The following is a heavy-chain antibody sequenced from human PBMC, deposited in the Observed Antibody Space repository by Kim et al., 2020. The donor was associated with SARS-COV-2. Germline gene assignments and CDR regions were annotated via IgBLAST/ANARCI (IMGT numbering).Heavy chain of an antibody. J-gene: IGHJ6*02. CDR2: IIPILGIA. D-gene: IGHD4-4*01. V-gene: IGHV1-69*04. CDR1: GGTFSSYA. Sequence: ASVKVSCKASGGTFSSYAISWVRQAPGQGLEWMGRIIPILGIANYAQKFQGRVTITADKSTSTAYMELSSLRSEDTAVYYCARDTVGYYGMDVWGQGTTVTVSS. CDR3: ARDTVGYYGMDV.